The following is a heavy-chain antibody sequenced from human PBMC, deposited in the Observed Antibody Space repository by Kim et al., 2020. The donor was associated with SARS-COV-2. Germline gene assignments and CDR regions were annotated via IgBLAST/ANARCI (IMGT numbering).Heavy chain of an antibody. CDR3: ARVRGFVTYYYGSGSSPHPRAPFDY. CDR1: GGSFSGYY. J-gene: IGHJ4*02. V-gene: IGHV4-34*01. CDR2: INHSGST. D-gene: IGHD3-10*01. Sequence: SETLSLTCAVYGGSFSGYYWSWIRQPPGKGLEWIGEINHSGSTNYNPSLKSRVTISVDTSKNQFSLKLSSVTAADTAVYYCARVRGFVTYYYGSGSSPHPRAPFDYWGQGTLVTVSS.